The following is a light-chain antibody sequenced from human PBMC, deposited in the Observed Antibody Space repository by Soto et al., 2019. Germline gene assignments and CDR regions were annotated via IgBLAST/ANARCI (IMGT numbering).Light chain of an antibody. Sequence: EIASTHYPATLSVSRVERATLSCRASQSVNRRYLAWYQQKPGQAPRLLIYGASSRATGIPDRFSGTGSGTDFAPIINRLEPEDFAVYYCQQYGSSPYTFGLGTRLEIK. CDR1: QSVNRRY. J-gene: IGKJ5*01. V-gene: IGKV3-20*01. CDR3: QQYGSSPYT. CDR2: GAS.